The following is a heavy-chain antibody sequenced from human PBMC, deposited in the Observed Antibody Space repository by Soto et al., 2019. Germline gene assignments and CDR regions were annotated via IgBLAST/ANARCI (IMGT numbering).Heavy chain of an antibody. D-gene: IGHD1-1*01. CDR1: GFTLSNHW. CDR3: SRRNDFVI. J-gene: IGHJ3*02. CDR2: IEGDGSEK. Sequence: EVQLVESGGGLVQPGGSLRLSCAASGFTLSNHWMNWIRQAPGKGLEWVANIEGDGSEKYYVDSVKGRFIISRDNAKNSLYLQMNSLRAEDTAVYYCSRRNDFVIWGQGTMVIVSS. V-gene: IGHV3-7*05.